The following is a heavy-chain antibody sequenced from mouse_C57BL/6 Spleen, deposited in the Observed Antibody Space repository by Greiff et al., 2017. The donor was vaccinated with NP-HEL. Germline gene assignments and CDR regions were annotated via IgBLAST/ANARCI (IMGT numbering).Heavy chain of an antibody. Sequence: VQLKQSVAELVRPGASVKLSCTASGFNIKNTYMHWVKQRPEQGLEWIGRIDPANGNTKYSPKFQGKATITADTSSNTAYLQLRSLTSEDTAIYYCAPETTESPGFAYWGQGTLVTVSA. V-gene: IGHV14-3*01. CDR2: IDPANGNT. CDR3: APETTESPGFAY. J-gene: IGHJ3*01. CDR1: GFNIKNTY. D-gene: IGHD1-1*01.